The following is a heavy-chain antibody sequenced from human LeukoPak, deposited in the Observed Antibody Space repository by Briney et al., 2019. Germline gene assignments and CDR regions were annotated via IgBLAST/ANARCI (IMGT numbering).Heavy chain of an antibody. J-gene: IGHJ4*02. V-gene: IGHV1-2*02. CDR3: ARTRYYYDSSGYHASNPYYFDY. D-gene: IGHD3-22*01. CDR2: INPDTGGT. Sequence: ASVKVSCKASGYTFTGYYMHWVRQAPGQGLEWMGWINPDTGGTNYAQKFQGRVTMTRDTSISTAYMELSRLRSDDTAVYYCARTRYYYDSSGYHASNPYYFDYWGQGTLVTVSS. CDR1: GYTFTGYY.